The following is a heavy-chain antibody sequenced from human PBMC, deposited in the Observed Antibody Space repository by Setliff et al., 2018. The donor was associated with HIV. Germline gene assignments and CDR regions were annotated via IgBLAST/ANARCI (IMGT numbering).Heavy chain of an antibody. J-gene: IGHJ3*02. D-gene: IGHD3-10*01. V-gene: IGHV1-69*05. Sequence: ASVKVSCKASGYTFSSYAINWVRQAPGQGLEWMGGIIPVYETPKYAQKMQGRVTITTIESTSTAYMELTSLRSDDTAVYYCARIRGVIADASDIWGQGTMVTVSS. CDR3: ARIRGVIADASDI. CDR2: IIPVYETP. CDR1: GYTFSSYA.